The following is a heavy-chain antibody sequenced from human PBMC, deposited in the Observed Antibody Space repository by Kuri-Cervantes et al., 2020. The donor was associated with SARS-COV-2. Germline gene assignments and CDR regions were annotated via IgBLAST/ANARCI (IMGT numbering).Heavy chain of an antibody. V-gene: IGHV3-7*01. CDR1: GFTFSSYW. CDR3: AKGGSWDYSNYEIYYYGMDV. Sequence: GESLKISCAASGFTFSSYWMTWVRQAPGKGLDWVANVRQDGRDKYYGDSVKGRFTISRDNSKNTLYLQMNSLRAEDTAVYYCAKGGSWDYSNYEIYYYGMDVWGQGTMVTVSS. J-gene: IGHJ6*02. D-gene: IGHD4-11*01. CDR2: VRQDGRDK.